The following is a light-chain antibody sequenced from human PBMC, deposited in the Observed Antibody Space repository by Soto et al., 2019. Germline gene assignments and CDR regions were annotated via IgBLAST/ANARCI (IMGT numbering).Light chain of an antibody. Sequence: QSALTQPPSASGSPGQSVTFSCTGTSSDIGDYNYVSWYQQHPGKAPKLMIYEVTKRPSGVPDRFSGSKSGNTASLTVSGLQADDEAHYYCSSSAGNNNYVFGTGTKVTVL. CDR3: SSSAGNNNYV. CDR1: SSDIGDYNY. CDR2: EVT. J-gene: IGLJ1*01. V-gene: IGLV2-8*01.